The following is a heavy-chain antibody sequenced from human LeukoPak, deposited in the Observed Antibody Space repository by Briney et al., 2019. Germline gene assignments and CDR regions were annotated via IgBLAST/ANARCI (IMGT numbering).Heavy chain of an antibody. Sequence: GASVKVSCKASGYTFTSYGISWVRQAPGQGLEWMGWISAYNGNTNYAQKLQGRVTMTTDTSTSTAYMELRSLRSDDTAVYYCARDVGKEADGPSVDYFDLWGQGTLVTVSS. CDR1: GYTFTSYG. V-gene: IGHV1-18*01. J-gene: IGHJ4*02. D-gene: IGHD2-15*01. CDR3: ARDVGKEADGPSVDYFDL. CDR2: ISAYNGNT.